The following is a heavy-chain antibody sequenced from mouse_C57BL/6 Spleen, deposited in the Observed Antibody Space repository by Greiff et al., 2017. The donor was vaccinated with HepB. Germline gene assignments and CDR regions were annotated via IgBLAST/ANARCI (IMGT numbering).Heavy chain of an antibody. Sequence: VQLQQSGPELVKPGASVKIPCKASGYTFTDYNMDWVKQSHGKSLEWIGDINPNNGGTIYNQKFKGKATLTVDKSSSTAYMELRSLTSEDTAVYYCARGMGWLLSFAYWGQGTLVTVSA. CDR1: GYTFTDYN. J-gene: IGHJ3*01. D-gene: IGHD2-3*01. CDR2: INPNNGGT. V-gene: IGHV1-18*01. CDR3: ARGMGWLLSFAY.